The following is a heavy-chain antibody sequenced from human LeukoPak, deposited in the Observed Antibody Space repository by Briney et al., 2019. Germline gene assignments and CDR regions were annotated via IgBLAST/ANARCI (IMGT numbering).Heavy chain of an antibody. CDR2: IIPILGIA. V-gene: IGHV1-69*04. J-gene: IGHJ6*02. Sequence: ASVKVSCKASEGTFSSYAISWVRQAPGQGLEWMGRIIPILGIANYAQKFQGRVTITADKSTSTAYMELSSLRSEDTAVYYCARGQKLAVAATHYYYYGMDVWGQGTTVTVSS. CDR1: EGTFSSYA. CDR3: ARGQKLAVAATHYYYYGMDV. D-gene: IGHD2-15*01.